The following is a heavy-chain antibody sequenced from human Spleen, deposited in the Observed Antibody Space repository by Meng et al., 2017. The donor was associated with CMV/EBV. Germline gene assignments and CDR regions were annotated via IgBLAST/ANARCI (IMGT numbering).Heavy chain of an antibody. V-gene: IGHV1-2*02. CDR2: INPNSGAT. CDR3: AREQGVTGSPSYFYYGMDV. CDR1: GYTFTGYY. D-gene: IGHD2-21*02. Sequence: GGSLRLSCKASGYTFTGYYIHWMRQAPRQGLEWMGWINPNSGATNSAQKFRGRVTMTRDTSISTASMELSRLTSDDTAVYYCAREQGVTGSPSYFYYGMDVWGQGTTVTVSS. J-gene: IGHJ6*02.